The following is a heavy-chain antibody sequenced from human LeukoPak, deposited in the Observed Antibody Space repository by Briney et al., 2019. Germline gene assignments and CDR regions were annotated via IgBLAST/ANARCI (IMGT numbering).Heavy chain of an antibody. CDR2: INHSGST. V-gene: IGHV4-34*01. CDR3: ARGPLLSRLYY. D-gene: IGHD3-10*01. Sequence: LSCAASGFTFSSYSMNWVRQAPGKGLEWIGEINHSGSTSYNPSLKSRVTISVDTSKNQFSLKLSSVTAADTAVYYCARGPLLSRLYYWGQGTLVTVPS. J-gene: IGHJ4*02. CDR1: GFTFSSYS.